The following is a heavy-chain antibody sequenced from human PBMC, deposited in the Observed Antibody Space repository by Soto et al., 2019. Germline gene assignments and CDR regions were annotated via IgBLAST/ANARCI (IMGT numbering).Heavy chain of an antibody. J-gene: IGHJ6*02. CDR3: ARELIVDTYYYYGMDV. V-gene: IGHV3-30-3*01. D-gene: IGHD3-16*02. CDR1: GFTFSSYA. CDR2: ISYDGSNK. Sequence: QVQLVESGGGVVQPGRSLRLSCAASGFTFSSYAMHWFRQAPGKGLEWVAVISYDGSNKYYADSVKGRFTISRDNSKNTLYLQMNSLRAEDTAVYYCARELIVDTYYYYGMDVWGQGTTVTVSS.